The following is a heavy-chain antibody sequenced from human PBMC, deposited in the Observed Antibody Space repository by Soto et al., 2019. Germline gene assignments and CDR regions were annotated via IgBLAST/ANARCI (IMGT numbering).Heavy chain of an antibody. CDR3: AKESQLLPIYYDSRDMDV. CDR1: GFTFSSYG. Sequence: GGSLRLSCAASGFTFSSYGMHWVRQAPGKGLEWVAVISYDGSNKYYADSVKGRFTISRDNSKNTLYLQMNSLRAEDTAVYYCAKESQLLPIYYDSRDMDVWGQGTTVTVS. CDR2: ISYDGSNK. V-gene: IGHV3-30*18. J-gene: IGHJ6*02. D-gene: IGHD3-22*01.